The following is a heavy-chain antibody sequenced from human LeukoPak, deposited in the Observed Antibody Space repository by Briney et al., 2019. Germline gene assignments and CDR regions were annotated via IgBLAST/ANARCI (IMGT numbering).Heavy chain of an antibody. CDR1: GFTSSSYW. D-gene: IGHD5-24*01. Sequence: GGSLRLSCAASGFTSSSYWMAWVRQAPGKGLEWVANIKKDGSDKNYVDSVKGRFTISRDDTKNSLYLQMNSLTVEDTAVYYCARDADGQLDSWGQGTLVTVSS. CDR3: ARDADGQLDS. CDR2: IKKDGSDK. J-gene: IGHJ4*02. V-gene: IGHV3-7*01.